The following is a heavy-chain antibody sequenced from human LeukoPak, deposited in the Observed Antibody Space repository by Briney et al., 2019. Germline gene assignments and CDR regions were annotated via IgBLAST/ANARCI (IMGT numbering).Heavy chain of an antibody. J-gene: IGHJ5*02. V-gene: IGHV3-23*01. CDR2: ISGSGGST. CDR1: GFTFSSYA. Sequence: GGSLRLSCAASGFTFSSYAMSWVRQAPGKGLEWVSAISGSGGSTYYADSVKGRFTISRDSSKNTLYLQMNSLRAEDTAVYYCASERRWSSSWQGPSWGQGTLVTVSS. D-gene: IGHD6-13*01. CDR3: ASERRWSSSWQGPS.